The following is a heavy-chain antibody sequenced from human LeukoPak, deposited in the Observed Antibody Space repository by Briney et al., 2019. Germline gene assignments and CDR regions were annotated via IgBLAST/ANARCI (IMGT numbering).Heavy chain of an antibody. D-gene: IGHD6-19*01. CDR3: AREGQVAGTHQIDY. V-gene: IGHV1-18*01. CDR2: ISAYSGNT. CDR1: GYAFTSYG. J-gene: IGHJ4*02. Sequence: ASVKVSCKASGYAFTSYGISWVRQAPGQGLGWVGWISAYSGNTNYAQKREGRVTMTTDTSTSTAYMELRSLRSDDTAVYYCAREGQVAGTHQIDYWGQGTLVTVSS.